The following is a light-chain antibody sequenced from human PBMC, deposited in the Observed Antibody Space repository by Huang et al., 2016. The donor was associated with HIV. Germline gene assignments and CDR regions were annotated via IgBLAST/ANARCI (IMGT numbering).Light chain of an antibody. V-gene: IGKV3-15*01. CDR1: QSVRSD. CDR3: QQYSNMNS. Sequence: EIVLTQSPDTLAASPGERAALYCRASQSVRSDLAWYQQSPGQSPRLLIYGASTRATGIPARFSGSGSGTEFTLTISSLQSEDFVVYYCQQYSNMNSFGQGTKLEIK. CDR2: GAS. J-gene: IGKJ2*03.